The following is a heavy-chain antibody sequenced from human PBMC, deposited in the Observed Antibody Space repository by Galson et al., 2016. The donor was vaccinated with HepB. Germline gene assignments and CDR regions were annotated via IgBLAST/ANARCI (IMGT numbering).Heavy chain of an antibody. Sequence: SVKVSCKASGYTFTSYAIHWLRQAPGQRLEWMGWINAGNGNTKYSQKFQGRVTITRDTSANTAYMELSSLRSEDTAVYYCARAIVVMPSANWFDPWGQGALVTVSS. V-gene: IGHV1-3*01. CDR2: INAGNGNT. CDR1: GYTFTSYA. J-gene: IGHJ5*02. D-gene: IGHD2-8*01. CDR3: ARAIVVMPSANWFDP.